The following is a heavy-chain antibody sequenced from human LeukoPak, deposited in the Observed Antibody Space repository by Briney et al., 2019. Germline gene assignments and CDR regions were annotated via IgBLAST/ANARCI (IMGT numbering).Heavy chain of an antibody. D-gene: IGHD6-13*01. CDR2: IRYDGSNR. J-gene: IGHJ6*03. CDR3: AKEGGDSSSWTLNYYYYYMDV. Sequence: GGSLRLSCAASGFTFSSYGMHWVRQAPGKGLEWVAFIRYDGSNRYYADSVKGRFTISRDNSKNTLYLQMNSLRAEDTAVYYCAKEGGDSSSWTLNYYYYYMDVWGKGTTVTVPS. CDR1: GFTFSSYG. V-gene: IGHV3-30*02.